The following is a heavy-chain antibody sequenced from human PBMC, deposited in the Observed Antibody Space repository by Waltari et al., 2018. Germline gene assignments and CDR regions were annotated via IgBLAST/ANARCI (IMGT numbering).Heavy chain of an antibody. CDR1: GFTFDDFA. Sequence: EVQLEESGGGLVQPGKSLRLSCLASGFTFDDFAMHWVRQTPGGGVEWVSGINWNTKKIAHADSVKGRFTIASDNAKNSLDLEMSSLRLEDTALYYCARDIAIVPSGSLDYWGQGTLVVVSS. V-gene: IGHV3-9*01. CDR2: INWNTKKI. D-gene: IGHD5-18*01. CDR3: ARDIAIVPSGSLDY. J-gene: IGHJ4*02.